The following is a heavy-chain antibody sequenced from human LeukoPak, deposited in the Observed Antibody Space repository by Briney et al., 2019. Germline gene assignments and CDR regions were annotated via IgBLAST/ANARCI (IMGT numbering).Heavy chain of an antibody. CDR1: GFIVTGNY. V-gene: IGHV3-53*01. CDR2: IYSGGTT. D-gene: IGHD6-19*01. CDR3: AKRFSGWLTIEY. Sequence: GGSLRLSCAVSGFIVTGNYMTWVRLAPGKGLGWVSTIYSGGTTFYTDSVRGRFTISRDNSKNTLYLQMNSLRPEDTAVYYCAKRFSGWLTIEYWGPGTLVTVSS. J-gene: IGHJ4*02.